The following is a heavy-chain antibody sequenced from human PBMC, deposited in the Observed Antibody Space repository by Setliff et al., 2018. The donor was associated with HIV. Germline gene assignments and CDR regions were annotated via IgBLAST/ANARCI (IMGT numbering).Heavy chain of an antibody. Sequence: SETLSLTCNVSGGSISSSNYYWGWIRQPPGKGLEWIGSFHYSGSTSYNPSLKSRVTISVDTSKNQFSLKLTSVTAADTAVYYCARNIEWEPYAFDIWGQGTMVTVSS. V-gene: IGHV4-39*07. CDR3: ARNIEWEPYAFDI. J-gene: IGHJ3*02. D-gene: IGHD1-26*01. CDR2: FHYSGST. CDR1: GGSISSSNYY.